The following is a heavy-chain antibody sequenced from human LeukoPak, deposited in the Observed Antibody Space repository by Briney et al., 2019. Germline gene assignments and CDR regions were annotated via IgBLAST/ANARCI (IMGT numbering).Heavy chain of an antibody. V-gene: IGHV4-4*02. D-gene: IGHD7-27*01. Sequence: MTSETLSLTCAVSGGSIKSSNWWSWVRQPPGKGLEWIGEIYHSGSTNYNPSLKSRVTISVDKSKNQFSLKLSSVTAADTAVYYCARDLASGDAFDIWGQGTMVTVSS. CDR3: ARDLASGDAFDI. J-gene: IGHJ3*02. CDR2: IYHSGST. CDR1: GGSIKSSNW.